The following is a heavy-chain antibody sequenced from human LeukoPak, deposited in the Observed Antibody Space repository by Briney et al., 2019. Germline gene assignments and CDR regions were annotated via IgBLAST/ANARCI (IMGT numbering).Heavy chain of an antibody. V-gene: IGHV3-23*01. D-gene: IGHD3-10*01. CDR3: VKGDGSVAYYIGGH. J-gene: IGHJ4*02. Sequence: GGSLRLSCAVSGFAFSRFWMSWVRQAPGKGLEWVSSTSDSGDNTYYADSVKGRFTISRDNSRNTLYLQMNSLRAEDTAVYYCVKGDGSVAYYIGGHWGQGTLVTVSS. CDR2: TSDSGDNT. CDR1: GFAFSRFW.